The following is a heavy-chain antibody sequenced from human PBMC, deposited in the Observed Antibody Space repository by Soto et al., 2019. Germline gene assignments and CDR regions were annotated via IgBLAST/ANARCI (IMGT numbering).Heavy chain of an antibody. V-gene: IGHV3-30*18. Sequence: GGSLRLSCAASGFTFSSYGMHWVRQAPGKGLEWVAVISYGGSNKYYADSVKGRFTISRDNSKNTLYLQMNSLRAEDTAVYYCAKGRFLEWLPPGDYWGQGTLVTVSS. CDR3: AKGRFLEWLPPGDY. D-gene: IGHD3-3*01. CDR1: GFTFSSYG. J-gene: IGHJ4*02. CDR2: ISYGGSNK.